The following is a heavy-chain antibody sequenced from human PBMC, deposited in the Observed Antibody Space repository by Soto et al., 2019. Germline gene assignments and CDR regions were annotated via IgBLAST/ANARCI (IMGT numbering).Heavy chain of an antibody. V-gene: IGHV1-69*02. CDR1: GGTFSSYT. CDR3: ARAGSLNAFDI. D-gene: IGHD3-10*01. J-gene: IGHJ3*02. CDR2: IIPILGIA. Sequence: GASVKVSCKASGGTFSSYTISWVRQAPGRGLEWMGRIIPILGIANYAQKFQGRVTITADKSTSTAYMELSSLRSEDTAVYYCARAGSLNAFDIWGQGTMVTVSS.